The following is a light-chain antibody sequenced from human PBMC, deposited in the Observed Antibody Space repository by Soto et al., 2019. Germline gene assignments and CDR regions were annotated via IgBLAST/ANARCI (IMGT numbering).Light chain of an antibody. V-gene: IGKV1-33*01. J-gene: IGKJ5*01. CDR1: QGISTH. CDR3: QQYDNLPIT. Sequence: DTQMTQSPSSLSASLGDRVTITCQASQGISTHLSWYQQKPRRAPKVLIYDASTLETRVPSRFSGRGSWTDFTFTISSLQPEDIATYYCQQYDNLPITFGQGTRLEIK. CDR2: DAS.